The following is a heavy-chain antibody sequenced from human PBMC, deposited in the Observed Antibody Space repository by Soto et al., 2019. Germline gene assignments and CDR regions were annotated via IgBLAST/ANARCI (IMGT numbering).Heavy chain of an antibody. V-gene: IGHV3-30*03. CDR1: GFDFTYYA. J-gene: IGHJ4*02. Sequence: QVQLVESGGGAVQPGESLRLSCVASGFDFTYYAMHWVRQAPGKGLESVAVMSSDGSKIHHTDSVEGRFTISRDNSKNTVHLRMSCLRKEETDGDLCATDEGVGGTLGLFNYGGQGTLVSVSS. D-gene: IGHD1-26*01. CDR3: ATDEGVGGTLGLFNY. CDR2: MSSDGSKI.